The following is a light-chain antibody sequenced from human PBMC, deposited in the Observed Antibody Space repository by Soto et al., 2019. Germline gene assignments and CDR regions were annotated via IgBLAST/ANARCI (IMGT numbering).Light chain of an antibody. CDR2: GVS. V-gene: IGKV3-20*01. CDR1: QNVYSAY. Sequence: DSVFTGGRGTLNLSPGERAALFRSASQNVYSAYLAGYQQKPGQAPRLLIYGVSTRATGIPDRFTGRGSGTDFTLTISRLEPEDFAVYYCQQYNRSPITFGQGTPLDIK. J-gene: IGKJ5*01. CDR3: QQYNRSPIT.